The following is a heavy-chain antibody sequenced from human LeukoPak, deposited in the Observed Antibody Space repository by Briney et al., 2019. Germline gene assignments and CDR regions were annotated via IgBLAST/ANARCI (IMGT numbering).Heavy chain of an antibody. Sequence: GESLKISCKGSGYSFTSYWIGWVRQMPGKGLEWMVIIYPGDYDTRYSPSFQGQVTISADKSISTAYLQWSSLKASDTAMYYCARHPYCSGGSCYRGGDYWGQGTLVTVSS. CDR2: IYPGDYDT. J-gene: IGHJ4*02. D-gene: IGHD2-15*01. CDR1: GYSFTSYW. V-gene: IGHV5-51*01. CDR3: ARHPYCSGGSCYRGGDY.